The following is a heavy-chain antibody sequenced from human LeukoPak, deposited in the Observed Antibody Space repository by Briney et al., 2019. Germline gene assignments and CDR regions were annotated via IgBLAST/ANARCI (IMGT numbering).Heavy chain of an antibody. J-gene: IGHJ3*02. CDR3: ARAGGYSYFDAFDI. Sequence: SVKVSCKASGGTFSSYAISWVRQAPGQGLEWMGRIIPILGIANYAQKFQGRVTITADESTSTAYMELSSLRSEDTAVYYCARAGGYSYFDAFDIWGQGTMVTVSS. V-gene: IGHV1-69*04. CDR2: IIPILGIA. CDR1: GGTFSSYA. D-gene: IGHD5-18*01.